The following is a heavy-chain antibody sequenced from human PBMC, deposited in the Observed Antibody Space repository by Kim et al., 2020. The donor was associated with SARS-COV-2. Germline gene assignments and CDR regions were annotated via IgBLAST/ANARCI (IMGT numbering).Heavy chain of an antibody. Sequence: GGSLRLSCAASGFTFSSYGMHWVRQAPGKGLEWVAVIWYDGSNKYYADSVKGRFTISRDNSKNTLYLQMNSLRAEDTAVYYCARDRFGTMVRGAHYGMDVWGQGTTVTVSS. D-gene: IGHD3-10*01. CDR1: GFTFSSYG. CDR2: IWYDGSNK. CDR3: ARDRFGTMVRGAHYGMDV. V-gene: IGHV3-33*01. J-gene: IGHJ6*02.